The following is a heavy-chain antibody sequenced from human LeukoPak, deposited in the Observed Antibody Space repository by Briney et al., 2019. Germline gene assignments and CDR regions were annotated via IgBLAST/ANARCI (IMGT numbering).Heavy chain of an antibody. D-gene: IGHD3-22*01. J-gene: IGHJ4*02. V-gene: IGHV3-30-3*01. CDR1: GFTFSSYA. Sequence: GGSLRLSCAASGFTFSSYAMHWVRQAPGKGLEWVAVISYDGSNKYYADSVKGRFTISRDNSKNTLYLQMNSLRAEDTAVYYCARDRTNYYDSSGPTTLWGQGTLVTVSS. CDR2: ISYDGSNK. CDR3: ARDRTNYYDSSGPTTL.